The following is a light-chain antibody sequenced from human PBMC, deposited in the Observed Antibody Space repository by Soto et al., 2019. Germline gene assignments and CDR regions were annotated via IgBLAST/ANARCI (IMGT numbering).Light chain of an antibody. Sequence: QSVLTQPRSVSGSPGQSVTISCTGTNSNVGGYNYVSWYHHPPGKAPKLIIYDVSKLPSGVPDRFSGSKSSNTASLTISGLQTEDEGDYYCCSYAGAYTYVFGTGTKLTVL. V-gene: IGLV2-11*01. CDR3: CSYAGAYTYV. CDR1: NSNVGGYNY. CDR2: DVS. J-gene: IGLJ1*01.